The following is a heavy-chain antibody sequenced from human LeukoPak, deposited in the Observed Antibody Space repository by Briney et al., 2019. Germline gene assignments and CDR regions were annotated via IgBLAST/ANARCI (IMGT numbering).Heavy chain of an antibody. CDR1: GYTFTGYY. D-gene: IGHD6-19*01. Sequence: ASVTVSCKASGYTFTGYYMHWVRQAPGQGLEWMGWINPNSGGTNYAQKFQGWVTMTRDTSISTAYMELSRLRSDDTAVYYCARGYSSGWYLDYWGQGTLVTVSS. CDR2: INPNSGGT. J-gene: IGHJ4*02. V-gene: IGHV1-2*04. CDR3: ARGYSSGWYLDY.